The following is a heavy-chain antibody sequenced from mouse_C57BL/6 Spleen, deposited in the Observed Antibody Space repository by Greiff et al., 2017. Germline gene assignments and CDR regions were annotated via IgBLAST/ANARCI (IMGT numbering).Heavy chain of an antibody. CDR1: GYTFTSYW. D-gene: IGHD2-13*01. J-gene: IGHJ1*03. V-gene: IGHV1-64*01. CDR2: IHPNSGST. Sequence: QVQLQQPGAELVRPGSSVKLSCKASGYTFTSYWMHWVKQRPGQGLEWIGMIHPNSGSTNYNEKFKSKATLTVDKSSSTAYMQLSSLTSEDSAVYYCARGLDESYCDVWGTGTTVTVSS. CDR3: ARGLDESYCDV.